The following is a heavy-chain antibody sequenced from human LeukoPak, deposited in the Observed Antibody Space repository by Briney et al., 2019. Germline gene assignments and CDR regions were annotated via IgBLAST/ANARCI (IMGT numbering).Heavy chain of an antibody. CDR1: GGFISTYY. V-gene: IGHV4-4*07. CDR3: ARRAYGSGSTALFDY. CDR2: IYSSEIT. Sequence: ASDTLSLLCSVSGGFISTYYGSWTRQPAGKGLEWIGGIYSSEITNYNPSLRSRVTMSVDKPRNQSSLKLSSVTAADAAVYYCARRAYGSGSTALFDYWGQGTLVTVSS. D-gene: IGHD3-10*01. J-gene: IGHJ4*02.